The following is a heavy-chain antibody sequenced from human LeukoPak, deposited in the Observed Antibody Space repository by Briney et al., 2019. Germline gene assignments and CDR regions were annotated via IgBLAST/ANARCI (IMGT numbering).Heavy chain of an antibody. V-gene: IGHV4-34*01. D-gene: IGHD3-22*01. J-gene: IGHJ4*02. CDR3: ARVNYYDSSGYYQEFDY. CDR1: GGSFSGYY. CDR2: INHSGST. Sequence: SETLSLTCAVYGGSFSGYYWSWIRRPPGKGLEWIGEINHSGSTNYNPSLKSRVTISVDTSKNQFSLKLSSVTAADTAVYYCARVNYYDSSGYYQEFDYWGQGTLVTVSS.